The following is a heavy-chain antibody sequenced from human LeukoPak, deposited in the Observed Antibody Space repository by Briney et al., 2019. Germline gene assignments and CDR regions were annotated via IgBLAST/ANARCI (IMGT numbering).Heavy chain of an antibody. CDR2: IYYSGST. D-gene: IGHD6-6*01. J-gene: IGHJ5*02. V-gene: IGHV4-31*03. Sequence: SQTLSLTCTVSGGSISSGGYYWSWLRQHPGKGLEGIGYIYYSGSTYYNPSLKSRVTISVDTSKNQFSLKLSSVTAADTAVYYCARGSSPANWFDPWGQGTLVTVSS. CDR1: GGSISSGGYY. CDR3: ARGSSPANWFDP.